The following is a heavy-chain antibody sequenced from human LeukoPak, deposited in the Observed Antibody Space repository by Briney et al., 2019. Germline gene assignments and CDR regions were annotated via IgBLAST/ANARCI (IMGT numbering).Heavy chain of an antibody. Sequence: GGSLRLSCTVSGFTVSSDSMSWVRQAPGKGLEWVSFIYSGGSAHYSDSVKGRFTISRDNSKNTLYHQMNSLRAEDTAVYYCARRAGAYSHPYDYWGQGTLVTVSS. CDR3: ARRAGAYSHPYDY. V-gene: IGHV3-53*01. CDR1: GFTVSSDS. J-gene: IGHJ4*02. CDR2: IYSGGSA. D-gene: IGHD4/OR15-4a*01.